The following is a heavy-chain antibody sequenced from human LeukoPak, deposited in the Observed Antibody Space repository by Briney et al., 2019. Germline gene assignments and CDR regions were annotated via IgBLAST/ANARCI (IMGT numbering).Heavy chain of an antibody. D-gene: IGHD5-18*01. Sequence: GWSLRLSCAASGFTFSSYAMHWVRQAPGKGLEWVAVISYDGSNKYYADSVKGRFTISRDNSKNTLYLQMNSLRAEDTAVYYCARHPRDTALFTIDYWGQGTLVTVSS. J-gene: IGHJ4*02. V-gene: IGHV3-30*04. CDR3: ARHPRDTALFTIDY. CDR2: ISYDGSNK. CDR1: GFTFSSYA.